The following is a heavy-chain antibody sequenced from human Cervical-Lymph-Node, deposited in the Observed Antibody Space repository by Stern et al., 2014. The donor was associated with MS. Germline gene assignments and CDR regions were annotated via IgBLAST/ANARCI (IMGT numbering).Heavy chain of an antibody. CDR3: ARGGRWLLHNFDS. D-gene: IGHD5-24*01. CDR2: IYPDDSDT. J-gene: IGHJ4*02. CDR1: GYTFSTYW. V-gene: IGHV5-51*03. Sequence: EVHLVESGAEVRKPEESLKISCKGSGYTFSTYWIAWVRQMPGKGLELMGIIYPDDSDTRYSPSFQGQITISVDKSINTAYLQWSSLRASDTAIYYCARGGRWLLHNFDSWGQGTLVTVSS.